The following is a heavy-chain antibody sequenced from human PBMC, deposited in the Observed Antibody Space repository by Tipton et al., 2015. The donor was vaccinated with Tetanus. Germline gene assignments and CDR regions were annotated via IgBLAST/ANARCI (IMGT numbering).Heavy chain of an antibody. Sequence: GLVKPSETLSLTCSVSGASLRGGDYYWSWIRQPPGKGLEWIGYIYYSGSTNYNPSLKSRVTISVDTSKNQFSLKLSSVTAADTAIYYCAREVPAAGHFDSWGQGTLVTVSS. CDR2: IYYSGST. J-gene: IGHJ4*02. V-gene: IGHV4-61*08. CDR1: GASLRGGDYY. CDR3: AREVPAAGHFDS. D-gene: IGHD2-2*01.